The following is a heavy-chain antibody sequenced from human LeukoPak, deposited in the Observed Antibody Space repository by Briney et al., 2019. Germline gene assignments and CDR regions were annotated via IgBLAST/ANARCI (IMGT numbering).Heavy chain of an antibody. J-gene: IGHJ4*02. V-gene: IGHV3-30*01. D-gene: IGHD3-10*01. CDR1: GFTFSNYA. CDR3: ARDSTYYYDSGSSGPHYFDN. CDR2: ISSGATYE. Sequence: GGSLRLSCAASGFTFSNYAMHWVRQAPGKGLEWVSLISSGATYEYYADSVKGRFTISRDNSKNTLYLQLNSLRAEDTAVYYCARDSTYYYDSGSSGPHYFDNWGQGTLVTVSS.